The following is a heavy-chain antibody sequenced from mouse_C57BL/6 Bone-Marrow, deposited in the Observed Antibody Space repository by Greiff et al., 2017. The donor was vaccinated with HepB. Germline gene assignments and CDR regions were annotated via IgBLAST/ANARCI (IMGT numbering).Heavy chain of an antibody. CDR3: AVWGFAY. CDR1: GYTFTSYW. J-gene: IGHJ3*01. CDR2: IDPSDSYT. Sequence: QVQLQQSGAELVMPGASVKLSCKASGYTFTSYWMHWVKQRPGQGLEWIGEIDPSDSYTNYNQKFKGKSTLTVDKSSSTAYMQLSSLTSEDSAVYYCAVWGFAYWGQGTLVTVSA. D-gene: IGHD2-10*02. V-gene: IGHV1-69*01.